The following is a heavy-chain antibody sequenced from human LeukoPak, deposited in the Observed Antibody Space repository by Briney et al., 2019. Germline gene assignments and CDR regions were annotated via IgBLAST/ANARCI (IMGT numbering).Heavy chain of an antibody. V-gene: IGHV4-30-4*07. J-gene: IGHJ4*02. Sequence: SETLSLTCAVSGGSISSGGYSWNWIRQPPGKGLEWIGYIYNSGSTSYNPSLKSRVTISLDTSKNQFSLKLSSVTAADTAVYYCARVRRVGATPFDYWGQGTLVTVSS. CDR1: GGSISSGGYS. CDR2: IYNSGST. D-gene: IGHD1-26*01. CDR3: ARVRRVGATPFDY.